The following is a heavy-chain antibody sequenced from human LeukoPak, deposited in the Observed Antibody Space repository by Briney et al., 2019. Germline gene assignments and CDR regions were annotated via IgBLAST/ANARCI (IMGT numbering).Heavy chain of an antibody. Sequence: SETLSLTCTVSGGSISSSSYYWGWIRQPPGKGLEWIGSIYYSGSTYYNPSLKSRVTISVDTSKNQFSLKLSSVTAADTAVYYCARGGCSSTSCSLLYYYYYYMDVWGKGTTVTVSS. V-gene: IGHV4-39*07. CDR2: IYYSGST. CDR1: GGSISSSSYY. J-gene: IGHJ6*03. CDR3: ARGGCSSTSCSLLYYYYYYMDV. D-gene: IGHD2-2*01.